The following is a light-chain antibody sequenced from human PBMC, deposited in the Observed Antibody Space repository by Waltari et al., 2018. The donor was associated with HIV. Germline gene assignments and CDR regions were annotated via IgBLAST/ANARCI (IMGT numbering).Light chain of an antibody. CDR3: QVWDSSSDAYV. J-gene: IGLJ1*01. CDR2: YDS. V-gene: IGLV3-21*04. Sequence: SYVLAQPPSVSVAPGKTARITCAGNHIGSKSVHRYQQKPGQAPVVVTYYDSDRPSGIPERFSGSNSGNTATLTISRVEAGDEADYYCQVWDSSSDAYVFGTGTKVTVL. CDR1: HIGSKS.